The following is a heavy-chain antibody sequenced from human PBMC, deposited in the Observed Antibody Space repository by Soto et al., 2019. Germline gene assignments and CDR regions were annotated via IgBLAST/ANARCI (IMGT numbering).Heavy chain of an antibody. CDR1: GFTFSSYW. V-gene: IGHV3-74*01. CDR2: INSDGSST. Sequence: HPGGSLRLSCAASGFTFSSYWMHWVRQAPGKGLVWVSRINSDGSSTSYADSVKGRFTISRDNAKNTLYLQMNSLRAEDTAVYYCASARVSGWHPYYYYYGMDVWGQGTTVTVSS. CDR3: ASARVSGWHPYYYYYGMDV. D-gene: IGHD6-19*01. J-gene: IGHJ6*02.